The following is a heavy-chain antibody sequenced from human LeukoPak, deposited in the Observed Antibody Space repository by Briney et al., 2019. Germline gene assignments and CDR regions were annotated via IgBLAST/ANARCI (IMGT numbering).Heavy chain of an antibody. Sequence: ASVKVSCKASGYTFTSYYMHWVRQAPGQGLEWMGIINPSGGSTSYAQKFQGRVTMTRDTSTSTVYMELNSLRAEDTAVYYCAKDSIAVAGTFSGPHDYWGQGTLVTVSS. CDR3: AKDSIAVAGTFSGPHDY. CDR2: INPSGGST. V-gene: IGHV1-46*01. D-gene: IGHD6-19*01. J-gene: IGHJ4*02. CDR1: GYTFTSYY.